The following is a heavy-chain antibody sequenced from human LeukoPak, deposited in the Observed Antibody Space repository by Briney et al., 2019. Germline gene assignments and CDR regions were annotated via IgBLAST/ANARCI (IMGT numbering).Heavy chain of an antibody. CDR1: GGSISSGGYY. CDR2: IYYSGST. Sequence: SETLSLTCTVSGGSISSGGYYWSWIRQHPGKGLEWMGYIYYSGSTYYNPSLKSRVTISVDTSKSQFSLKLSSVTAADTAVYYCARDKDYYDSSGYSTDAFDIWGQGTMVTVSS. V-gene: IGHV4-31*03. D-gene: IGHD3-22*01. J-gene: IGHJ3*02. CDR3: ARDKDYYDSSGYSTDAFDI.